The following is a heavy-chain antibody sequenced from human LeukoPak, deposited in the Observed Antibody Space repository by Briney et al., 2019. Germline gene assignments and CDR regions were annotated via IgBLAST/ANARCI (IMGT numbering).Heavy chain of an antibody. CDR1: GGSFSGYY. CDR3: ARDRITMIVVVPWAFDI. V-gene: IGHV4-34*01. J-gene: IGHJ3*02. Sequence: PSETLSLTCAVYGGSFSGYYWSWIRQPPGKGLEWIGEINHSGSTNYNPSLKSRVTISVDTSKNQFSLKLSSVTAADTAVYYCARDRITMIVVVPWAFDIWGQGTMVTVSS. D-gene: IGHD3-22*01. CDR2: INHSGST.